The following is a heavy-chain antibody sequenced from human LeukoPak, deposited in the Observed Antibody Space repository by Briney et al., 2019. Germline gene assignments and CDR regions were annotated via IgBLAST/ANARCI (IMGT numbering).Heavy chain of an antibody. CDR2: IRSKAYGGTT. D-gene: IGHD3-10*01. CDR3: TRDLMVRGVIIRAAGY. CDR1: GFTFGDYA. Sequence: GGSLRLSCTASGFTFGDYAMSWFRQAPGKGLEWVGFIRSKAYGGTTEYAASVKGRFTISRDDSKSIAYLQMNSLKTEDTAVYYCTRDLMVRGVIIRAAGYWGQGTLVTVSS. V-gene: IGHV3-49*03. J-gene: IGHJ4*02.